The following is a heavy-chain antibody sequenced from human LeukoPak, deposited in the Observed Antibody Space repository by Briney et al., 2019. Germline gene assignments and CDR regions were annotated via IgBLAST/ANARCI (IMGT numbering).Heavy chain of an antibody. J-gene: IGHJ6*03. CDR1: GFTFSSYA. Sequence: PGGSLRLSCAASGFTFSSYAMSWVRQAPGKGLEWVSAISGSGGSTYYADSVKGRFTISRDNSKNTLYLQMNSLRAEDTAVYYCAKGTRPSGDSYMDVWGKGTTVTVSS. CDR3: AKGTRPSGDSYMDV. CDR2: ISGSGGST. D-gene: IGHD4-17*01. V-gene: IGHV3-23*01.